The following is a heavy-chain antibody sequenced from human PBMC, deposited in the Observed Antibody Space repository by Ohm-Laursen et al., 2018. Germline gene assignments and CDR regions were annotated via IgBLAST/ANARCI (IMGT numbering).Heavy chain of an antibody. V-gene: IGHV4-4*07. J-gene: IGHJ4*02. CDR3: ARASSNSGYTAFDY. D-gene: IGHD5-12*01. CDR1: GGSISGYY. CDR2: IYSSGST. Sequence: GTLSLTCTVSGGSISGYYWNWIRQPAGKGLEWIGRIYSSGSTNYNPSLKSRVTMSVDTSKNQFSLKLSSMTAADTAVYYCARASSNSGYTAFDYWGQGTLVTVSS.